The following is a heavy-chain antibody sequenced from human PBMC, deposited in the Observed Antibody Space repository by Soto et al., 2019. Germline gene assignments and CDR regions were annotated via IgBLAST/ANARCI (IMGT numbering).Heavy chain of an antibody. CDR3: ARELEQWLDPYYFDY. J-gene: IGHJ4*02. V-gene: IGHV1-18*01. Sequence: QVQLVQSGAEVKKPGASVKVSCKASGYTFTSYGISWVRQAPGQGLAWMGWISAYNGNTNYAQKLQGRVTMTTDTSTSTAYMELRSLRADDTAVYYCARELEQWLDPYYFDYWGQGTLVTVSS. D-gene: IGHD6-19*01. CDR2: ISAYNGNT. CDR1: GYTFTSYG.